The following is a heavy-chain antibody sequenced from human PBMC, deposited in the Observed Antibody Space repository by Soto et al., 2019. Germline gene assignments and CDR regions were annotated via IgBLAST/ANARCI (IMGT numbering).Heavy chain of an antibody. J-gene: IGHJ4*02. CDR2: ILNDGSNE. V-gene: IGHV3-33*01. D-gene: IGHD4-17*01. CDR1: GFTFSRFG. Sequence: QVQLVESGGGVVQPGTSLRLSCAASGFTFSRFGMHWVRQAPGKGLEWVGVILNDGSNEKYADSVKGRFTISRDNSKNTLYLQMNSLRAEDTAVSYCARDDDFDDNGLDYWGQGTLVTVSS. CDR3: ARDDDFDDNGLDY.